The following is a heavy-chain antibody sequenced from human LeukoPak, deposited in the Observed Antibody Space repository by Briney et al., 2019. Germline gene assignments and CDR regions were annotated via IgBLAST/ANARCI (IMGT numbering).Heavy chain of an antibody. V-gene: IGHV4-34*01. CDR3: ASALALRYFDWLPVY. CDR2: INHSGST. D-gene: IGHD3-9*01. J-gene: IGHJ4*02. Sequence: SETLSLTCAVYGGSFSGYYWSWIRQPPGKGLEWIGEINHSGSTNYNPSLKSRVTISVDASKNQFSLKLSSVTAADTAVYYCASALALRYFDWLPVYWGQGTLVTVSS. CDR1: GGSFSGYY.